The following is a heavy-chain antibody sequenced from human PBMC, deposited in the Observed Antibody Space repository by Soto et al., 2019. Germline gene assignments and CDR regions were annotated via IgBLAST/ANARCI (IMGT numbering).Heavy chain of an antibody. J-gene: IGHJ5*02. D-gene: IGHD6-13*01. CDR1: SGSFSGYY. V-gene: IGHV4-34*01. CDR2: INHSGST. CDR3: ARGRGSSWYRGPWFDP. Sequence: KPSETLSLTCAVYSGSFSGYYWSWIRQPPGKGLEWIGEINHSGSTNYNPSLKSRVTISVDTSKKQFSLKLSSVTAADTAVYYCARGRGSSWYRGPWFDPWGQGTLVTVSS.